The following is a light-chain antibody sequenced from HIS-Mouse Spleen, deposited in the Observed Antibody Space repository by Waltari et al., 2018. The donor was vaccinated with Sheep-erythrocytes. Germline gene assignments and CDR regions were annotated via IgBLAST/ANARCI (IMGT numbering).Light chain of an antibody. CDR3: QAGESSTVV. CDR1: KLGDKY. V-gene: IGLV3-1*01. CDR2: QGS. J-gene: IGLJ2*01. Sequence: SYELTQPPSVSVSPGQTASIPCSGDKLGDKYACWYQQKPGQSPVLVIYQGSKRPSGIPEGFPGSNSGNKATLAISGTQAMDGADYYCQAGESSTVVFGGGTKLTVL.